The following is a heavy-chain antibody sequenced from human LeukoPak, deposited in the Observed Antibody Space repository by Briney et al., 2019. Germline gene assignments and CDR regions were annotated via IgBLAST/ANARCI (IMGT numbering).Heavy chain of an antibody. J-gene: IGHJ5*02. V-gene: IGHV3-11*04. CDR3: ATDLIHYYASGAKT. CDR1: GFTFSDYY. D-gene: IGHD3-10*01. Sequence: GGSLRLSCAASGFTFSDYYMSWIRQAPGKGLEWASYISSGGRTIYYADSVKGRFTMSRDNAKNSLYLQMNSLRVEDSAVYYCATDLIHYYASGAKTWGQGTLVTVSS. CDR2: ISSGGRTI.